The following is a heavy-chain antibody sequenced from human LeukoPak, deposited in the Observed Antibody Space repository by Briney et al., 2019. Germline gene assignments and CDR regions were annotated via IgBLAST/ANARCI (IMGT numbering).Heavy chain of an antibody. V-gene: IGHV4-34*01. CDR2: INHSGST. CDR3: ARGLIRGYSYGYFDY. Sequence: RSSETLSLTCAVYGGSFSGYYWSWIRQPPGKGLEWIGEINHSGSTNYNPSLKSRVTISVDTSKNQFSLKLSSVTAADTAVYYCARGLIRGYSYGYFDYWGQGTLVTVSS. J-gene: IGHJ4*02. CDR1: GGSFSGYY. D-gene: IGHD5-18*01.